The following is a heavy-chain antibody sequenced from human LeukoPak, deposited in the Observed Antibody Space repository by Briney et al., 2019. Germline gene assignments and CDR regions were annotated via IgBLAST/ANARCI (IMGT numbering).Heavy chain of an antibody. CDR3: ARGAAEIAAAGRYYYYDMDV. D-gene: IGHD6-13*01. CDR2: ISYDGSNK. J-gene: IGHJ6*02. V-gene: IGHV3-30*03. Sequence: GGSLRLSCAAFGFTFSSYGMHWVRQAPGKGLEWVAVISYDGSNKYYADSVKGRFTISRDSAKNSLYLQMNSLRAEDTDVYYCARGAAEIAAAGRYYYYDMDVWGQGTTVTVSS. CDR1: GFTFSSYG.